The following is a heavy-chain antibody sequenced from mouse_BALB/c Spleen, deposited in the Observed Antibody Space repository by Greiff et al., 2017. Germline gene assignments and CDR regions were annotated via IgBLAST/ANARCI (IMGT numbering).Heavy chain of an antibody. Sequence: EVQVVESGGGLVQPGGSLKLSCAASGFTFSSYGMSWVRQTPDKRLELVATINSNGGSTYYPDSVKGRFTISRDNAKNTLYLQMSSLKSEDTAMYYCARDSGYDGGYAMDYWGQGTSVTVSS. CDR1: GFTFSSYG. D-gene: IGHD3-1*01. V-gene: IGHV5-6-3*01. CDR2: INSNGGST. J-gene: IGHJ4*01. CDR3: ARDSGYDGGYAMDY.